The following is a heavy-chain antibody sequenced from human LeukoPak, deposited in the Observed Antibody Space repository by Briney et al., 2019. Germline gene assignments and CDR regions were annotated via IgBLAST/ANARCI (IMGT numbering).Heavy chain of an antibody. D-gene: IGHD6-13*01. J-gene: IGHJ4*02. CDR3: ARDRRSSWFPFDY. CDR2: INPNSGGT. CDR1: GYIFTGYY. V-gene: IGHV1-2*06. Sequence: ASVKVSCKASGYIFTGYYMHWLRQAPGQGLEWMGRINPNSGGTDYAQKFQGRVTMTRDTSISTAYMELSRLRSDDTAVYYCARDRRSSWFPFDYWGQGTLVTVSS.